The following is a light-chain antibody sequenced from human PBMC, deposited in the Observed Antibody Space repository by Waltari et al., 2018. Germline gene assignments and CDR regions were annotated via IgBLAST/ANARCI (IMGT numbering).Light chain of an antibody. J-gene: IGKJ4*01. V-gene: IGKV1-39*02. CDR3: QHAYGIPLT. CDR1: ENVNSY. CDR2: KAA. Sequence: DIQMTQSPSYLSAYVGHIVTITCRASENVNSYLNWYQQKPGKAPKLLIYKAATLQSGVPSRFSGTGSGTDYTFTISSLKSEDVATYYCQHAYGIPLTCGGGTKVEI.